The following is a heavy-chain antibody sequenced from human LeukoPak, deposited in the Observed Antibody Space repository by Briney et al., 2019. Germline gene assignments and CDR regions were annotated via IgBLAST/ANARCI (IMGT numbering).Heavy chain of an antibody. Sequence: RLSXXXXXFTXXXXGMXXXXXXXXXXLXXVAXXRYDGSKIYYADSVKGRFTISRDNSKNTLYLQMNSLRAEDTAVYYCAKGVTVTRPDYHFDYWGQGTLVTVSS. J-gene: IGHJ4*02. V-gene: IGHV3-30*02. CDR2: XRYDGSKI. D-gene: IGHD4-11*01. CDR3: AKGVTVTRPDYHFDY. CDR1: XFTXXXXG.